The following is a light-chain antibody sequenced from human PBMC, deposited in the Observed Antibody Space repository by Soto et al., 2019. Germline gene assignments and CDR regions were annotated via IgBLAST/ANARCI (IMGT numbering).Light chain of an antibody. V-gene: IGLV4-69*01. CDR2: LNSDGSH. Sequence: QPVLTQSPSASASLGASVKLTCTLSSGHSSYAIAWHQQQPEKGPRYLMKLNSDGSHSKGDGIPDRFSGSSSGAERYLTNSSLQSEDEADYYCQTWVTGIYVFGTGTKVTVL. CDR3: QTWVTGIYV. CDR1: SGHSSYA. J-gene: IGLJ1*01.